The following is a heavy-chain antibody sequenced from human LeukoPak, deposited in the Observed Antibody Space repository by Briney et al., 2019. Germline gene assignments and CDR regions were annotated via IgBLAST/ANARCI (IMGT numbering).Heavy chain of an antibody. Sequence: ASVKVSCKASGYTFTGYYMHWVRQAPGQGLEWMGWINPNSGGTNYAQKFQGRVTMTRDTSISTAYMELSRLRSDDTAVYYCARGYCTNGVCYTGPYYFDYWGQGTLVTVSS. V-gene: IGHV1-2*02. D-gene: IGHD2-8*01. CDR1: GYTFTGYY. CDR2: INPNSGGT. CDR3: ARGYCTNGVCYTGPYYFDY. J-gene: IGHJ4*02.